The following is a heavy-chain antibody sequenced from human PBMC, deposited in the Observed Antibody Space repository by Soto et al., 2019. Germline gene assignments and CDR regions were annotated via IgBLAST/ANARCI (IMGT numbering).Heavy chain of an antibody. V-gene: IGHV3-48*03. D-gene: IGHD3-22*01. CDR3: AKENSMYFEY. CDR2: ISSSGSTI. CDR1: GFSLSSYE. J-gene: IGHJ4*02. Sequence: PGRSLRLSCAVSGFSLSSYELKWVRQAPGKGLEWVSYISSSGSTIYYADSVKGRFTISRDNAKNSLYLKMNSLRAEDTAVYYCAKENSMYFEYLREGTLV.